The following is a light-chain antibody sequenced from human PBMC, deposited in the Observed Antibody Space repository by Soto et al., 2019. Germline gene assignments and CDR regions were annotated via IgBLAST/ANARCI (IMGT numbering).Light chain of an antibody. CDR2: DVN. Sequence: QSALTQPRSVSGSPGQSVTISCTGTSSDVGGYNYVSWYQQHQGKAPKLMIYDVNKRPSGVPDXFSGSKSGNTASLTISGLQAEDEADYYCCSYAGSYTVVFGGGTKLTVL. V-gene: IGLV2-11*01. CDR3: CSYAGSYTVV. CDR1: SSDVGGYNY. J-gene: IGLJ2*01.